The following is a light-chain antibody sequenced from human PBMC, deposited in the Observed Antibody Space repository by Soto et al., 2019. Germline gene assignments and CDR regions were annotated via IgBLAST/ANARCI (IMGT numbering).Light chain of an antibody. J-gene: IGKJ2*01. CDR1: QSVLYSSNNKNY. V-gene: IGKV4-1*01. CDR2: WAS. Sequence: DIVMTQSPDSLAVSLGERATINCKSSQSVLYSSNNKNYLAWYQQKPGQPPNLLIYWASTRESGVPDRFSGSGSGTDFTLTISSLQAEDVAVYYCQHVYSFPHTFGQGAKLEV. CDR3: QHVYSFPHT.